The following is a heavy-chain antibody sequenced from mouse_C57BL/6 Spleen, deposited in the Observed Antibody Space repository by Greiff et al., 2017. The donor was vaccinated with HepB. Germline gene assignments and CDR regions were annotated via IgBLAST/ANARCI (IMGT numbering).Heavy chain of an antibody. Sequence: VQRVESGAELVRPGASVTLSCKASGYTFTDYEMHWVKQTPVHGLEWIGAIDPETGGTAYNQKFKGKAILTADKSSSTAYMELRSLTSEDSAVYYCTRRWGTYWYLDVWGTGTTVTVSS. J-gene: IGHJ1*03. V-gene: IGHV1-15*01. CDR2: IDPETGGT. D-gene: IGHD3-3*01. CDR1: GYTFTDYE. CDR3: TRRWGTYWYLDV.